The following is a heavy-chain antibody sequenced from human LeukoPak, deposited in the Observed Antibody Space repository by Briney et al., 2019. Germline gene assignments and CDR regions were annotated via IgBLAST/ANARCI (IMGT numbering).Heavy chain of an antibody. CDR1: GSSLSTSGVG. J-gene: IGHJ3*02. Sequence: SGPPLGKPAQTLTLTFTFSGSSLSTSGVGVGWSRQPPGKALARLALTSWHDHPLYSPSLKSRLTITKHTSKIQVVLTMTNMHPVDTATYYCALPYGSGSYYTPWDAFDIWGQGTRVTVSS. D-gene: IGHD3-10*01. CDR3: ALPYGSGSYYTPWDAFDI. V-gene: IGHV2-5*01. CDR2: TSWHDHP.